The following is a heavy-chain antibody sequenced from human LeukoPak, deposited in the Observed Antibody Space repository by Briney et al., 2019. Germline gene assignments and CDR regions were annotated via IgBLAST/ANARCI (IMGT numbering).Heavy chain of an antibody. CDR2: INHSGST. V-gene: IGHV4-34*01. Sequence: LEWIGEINHSGSTNYNPSLKSRVTISVDTSKNQFSLRLSSVTAADTAVYYCARGRTTVGYYWGQGTLVTVSS. D-gene: IGHD4-11*01. CDR3: ARGRTTVGYY. J-gene: IGHJ4*02.